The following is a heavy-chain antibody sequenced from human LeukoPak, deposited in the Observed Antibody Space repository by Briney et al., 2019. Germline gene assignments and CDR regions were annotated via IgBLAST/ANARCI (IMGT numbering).Heavy chain of an antibody. D-gene: IGHD6-19*01. V-gene: IGHV4-59*01. CDR1: GGSFSGYY. Sequence: SETLSLTCAVYGGSFSGYYWSWIRQPPGKGLEWIGYIYYSGSTNYNPSLKSRVAISVDTSKNQFSLKLSSVTAADTAVYYCARDHPIAVASGYYYYYGMDVWGQGTTVTVSS. CDR2: IYYSGST. CDR3: ARDHPIAVASGYYYYYGMDV. J-gene: IGHJ6*02.